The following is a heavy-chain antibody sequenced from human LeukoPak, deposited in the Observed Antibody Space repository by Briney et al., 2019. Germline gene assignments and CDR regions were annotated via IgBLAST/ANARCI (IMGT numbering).Heavy chain of an antibody. CDR1: GFTFRSYS. CDR2: ISSTSSTI. V-gene: IGHV3-48*02. CDR3: ARAAPYYYDSSGYSAFDS. J-gene: IGHJ3*02. Sequence: GGSLRLSCAASGFTFRSYSMHWVRQAPGKGLEWVSYISSTSSTIYYADSVKGRFTISRDNAKNSLYLQMNSLRDEDTAVYYCARAAPYYYDSSGYSAFDSWGQGTMVTVSA. D-gene: IGHD3-22*01.